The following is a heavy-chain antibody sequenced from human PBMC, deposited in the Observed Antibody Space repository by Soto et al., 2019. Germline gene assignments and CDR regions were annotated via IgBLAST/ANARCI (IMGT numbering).Heavy chain of an antibody. CDR3: AKQRAGYGSGSDTFYFDF. J-gene: IGHJ4*02. Sequence: EVQLLVSGGGLVQPGGSLRLSCSTSGFTFNTYAMNWVRQAPGKGLEWVSALSGSGGTTYYADSVRGRFTISRDNSKNTLFLQMSSLRAEDTALYYCAKQRAGYGSGSDTFYFDFWGQGTLVTVSS. D-gene: IGHD3-10*01. V-gene: IGHV3-23*01. CDR1: GFTFNTYA. CDR2: LSGSGGTT.